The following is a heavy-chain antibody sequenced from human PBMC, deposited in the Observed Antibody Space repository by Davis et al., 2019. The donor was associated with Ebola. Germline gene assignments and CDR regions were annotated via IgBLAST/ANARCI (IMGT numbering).Heavy chain of an antibody. CDR3: ARFIAARDAFDI. CDR2: ISSSGSTI. D-gene: IGHD6-6*01. Sequence: PGGSLRLSCAASGFTFSSYEMNWVRQAPGKGLEWVSYISSSGSTIYYADSVKGRFTISRDNAKNSLYLQMNSLRAEDTAVYYCARFIAARDAFDIWGQGTMVTVSS. V-gene: IGHV3-48*03. J-gene: IGHJ3*02. CDR1: GFTFSSYE.